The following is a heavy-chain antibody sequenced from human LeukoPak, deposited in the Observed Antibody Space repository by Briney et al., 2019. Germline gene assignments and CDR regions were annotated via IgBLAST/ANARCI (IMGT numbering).Heavy chain of an antibody. Sequence: PPETLSLTCTVSGGSISSYYWSWIRQPPGKGLEWIGYIYYSGSTNYNPSLKSRFTISVDTSKNQFSLKLSSVTAADTAVYYCATLAGSGWLRYDYDYWGQGTLVTVSS. CDR3: ATLAGSGWLRYDYDY. J-gene: IGHJ4*02. D-gene: IGHD5-12*01. CDR1: GGSISSYY. V-gene: IGHV4-59*08. CDR2: IYYSGST.